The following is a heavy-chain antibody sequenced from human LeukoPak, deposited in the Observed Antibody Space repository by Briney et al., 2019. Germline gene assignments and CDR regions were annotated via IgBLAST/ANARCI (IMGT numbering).Heavy chain of an antibody. Sequence: SETLSLTCTDSGGSISSYYWSWIRQPAGKGLEWIGRIYTSGSTKYNPPLRSRVTMSEDTSKNQFSLKLSSVTAADTAVYYCAGTPGYSSGWYWDYWGQGTLVTVSS. CDR2: IYTSGST. J-gene: IGHJ4*02. D-gene: IGHD6-19*01. CDR3: AGTPGYSSGWYWDY. V-gene: IGHV4-4*07. CDR1: GGSISSYY.